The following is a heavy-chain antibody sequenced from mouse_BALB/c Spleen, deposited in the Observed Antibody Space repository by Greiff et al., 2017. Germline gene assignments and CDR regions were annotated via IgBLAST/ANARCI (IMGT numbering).Heavy chain of an antibody. J-gene: IGHJ4*01. CDR3: ARGGGYYDAMDY. V-gene: IGHV1S135*01. Sequence: VHVKQSGPELMKPGASVKISCKASGYSFTSYYMHWVKQSHGKSLEWIGYIDPFNGGSSYNQKFKGKATLTVDKSSSTAYMHLSSLTSEDSAVYYCARGGGYYDAMDYWGQGTSVTVSS. D-gene: IGHD2-2*01. CDR2: IDPFNGGS. CDR1: GYSFTSYY.